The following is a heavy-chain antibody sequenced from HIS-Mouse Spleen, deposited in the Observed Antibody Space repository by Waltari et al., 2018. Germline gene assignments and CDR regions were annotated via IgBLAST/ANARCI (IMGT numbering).Heavy chain of an antibody. V-gene: IGHV3-23*01. CDR1: GFTFSSYA. J-gene: IGHJ5*02. D-gene: IGHD3-16*01. CDR2: ISGSGGST. Sequence: EVQLLESGGGLVQPGGSLRLSCAASGFTFSSYAMSWFRQAPGKGVEWVSAISGSGGSTYYADSVKGRFTISRDNSKNTLYLQMNSLRAEDTAVYYCAKDCAVDAWELCAWGQGTLVTVSS. CDR3: AKDCAVDAWELCA.